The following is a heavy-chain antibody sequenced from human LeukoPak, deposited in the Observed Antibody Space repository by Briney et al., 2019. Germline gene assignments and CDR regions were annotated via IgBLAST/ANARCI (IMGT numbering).Heavy chain of an antibody. V-gene: IGHV1-2*02. Sequence: ASVKVSCKASGYTFTGYYMHWVRQAPGQGLEWMGWINPNSGGTNYAQKFQSRVTMTRDTSISTAYMELSRLRSDDTAVYYCAVYYDFWSGYSNWFDPWGQGTLVTVSS. J-gene: IGHJ5*02. D-gene: IGHD3-3*01. CDR2: INPNSGGT. CDR1: GYTFTGYY. CDR3: AVYYDFWSGYSNWFDP.